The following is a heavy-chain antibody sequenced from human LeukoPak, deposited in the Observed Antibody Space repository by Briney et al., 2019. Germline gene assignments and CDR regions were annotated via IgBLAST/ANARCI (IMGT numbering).Heavy chain of an antibody. D-gene: IGHD1-26*01. CDR2: IYSGGNT. CDR1: GFTVSSNF. V-gene: IGHV3-53*01. J-gene: IGHJ4*02. Sequence: GGSLRLSCAASGFTVSSNFMSWVRQAPGKGLEWVSIIYSGGNTYYADSVKGRFTISRDNSKNTLYLQMNSLRAEDTAVFYCVGWVRHWGQGTLVTVSS. CDR3: VGWVRH.